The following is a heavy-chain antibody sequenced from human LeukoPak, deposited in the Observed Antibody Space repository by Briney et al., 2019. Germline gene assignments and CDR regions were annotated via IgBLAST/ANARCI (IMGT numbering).Heavy chain of an antibody. CDR2: IVVGSGNT. CDR3: ARGYYGDYAFDI. V-gene: IGHV1-58*01. Sequence: ASVKVSCKASGFTFTSSAVQWVRQARGQRLEWIGWIVVGSGNTNYAQKFQERVTITRDMSTSTAYMELSSLRSEDTAVYYCARGYYGDYAFDIWGQGTMVTVSS. J-gene: IGHJ3*02. D-gene: IGHD4-17*01. CDR1: GFTFTSSA.